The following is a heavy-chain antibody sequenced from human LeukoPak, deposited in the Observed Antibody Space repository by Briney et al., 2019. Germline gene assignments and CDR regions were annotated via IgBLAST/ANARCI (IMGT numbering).Heavy chain of an antibody. D-gene: IGHD1-26*01. Sequence: GESLKISCKSSGYSFTSYWIGWVRQMPGKGLEWTGIIYPGDSDIRYSPSFRGQVTISTDKSTSTAYLQWSSPKASDTAMYYCARHRGSYSYDYWGQGTLVTVSS. CDR2: IYPGDSDI. J-gene: IGHJ4*02. V-gene: IGHV5-51*01. CDR1: GYSFTSYW. CDR3: ARHRGSYSYDY.